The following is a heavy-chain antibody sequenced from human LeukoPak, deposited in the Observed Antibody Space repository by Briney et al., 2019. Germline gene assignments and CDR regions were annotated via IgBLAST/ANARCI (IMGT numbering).Heavy chain of an antibody. J-gene: IGHJ6*03. Sequence: GESLKISCKGSGYSFTSYWIGWGRQMPGKGLEWMGIIYPDDSYTRYSPSYEGQVNISLDQSISTAHLQWSSLKASDTATYYCARHGHCTNGVCYSNYYYYMDVWGKGTTVTVSS. V-gene: IGHV5-51*01. CDR2: IYPDDSYT. CDR1: GYSFTSYW. CDR3: ARHGHCTNGVCYSNYYYYMDV. D-gene: IGHD2-8*01.